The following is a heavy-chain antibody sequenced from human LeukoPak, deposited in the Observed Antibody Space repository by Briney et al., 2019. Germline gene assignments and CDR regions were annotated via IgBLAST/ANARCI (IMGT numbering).Heavy chain of an antibody. V-gene: IGHV4-39*07. CDR1: GGSISNTNYF. CDR2: IYYTGRA. Sequence: SETLSLTCTVSGGSISNTNYFWNWVRQPPGKGLEWIGCIYYTGRAYYSPSLRSRVTISIDTSKNHFSVRLTSVTAADTAVYYCGREIDGVMVDALDLWGRGTMVAVSS. J-gene: IGHJ3*01. CDR3: GREIDGVMVDALDL. D-gene: IGHD4-17*01.